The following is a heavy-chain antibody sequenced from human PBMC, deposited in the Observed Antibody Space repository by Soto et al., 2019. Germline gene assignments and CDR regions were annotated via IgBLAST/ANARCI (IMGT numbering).Heavy chain of an antibody. CDR3: ARVLEHYYDSSGYYSDYYYYGMDV. D-gene: IGHD3-22*01. J-gene: IGHJ6*02. CDR1: GGSFSGYY. CDR2: INHSGST. Sequence: QVQLQQWGAGLLKPSETLSLTCAVYGGSFSGYYWSWIRQPPGKGLEWIGEINHSGSTNYNPSLKSRVTISVDTSKNQFSLKLSSVTAADTAVYYCARVLEHYYDSSGYYSDYYYYGMDVWGQGTTVTVSS. V-gene: IGHV4-34*01.